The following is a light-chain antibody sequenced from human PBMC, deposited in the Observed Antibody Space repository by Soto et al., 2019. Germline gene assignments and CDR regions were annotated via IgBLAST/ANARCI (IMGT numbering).Light chain of an antibody. J-gene: IGLJ2*01. CDR1: NIGAKV. CDR2: DDR. Sequence: SYELTQPPSVSVATGQTARITCGGNNIGAKVVHWYQQKKPGQAAVLVVFDDRARPSTIPERFSGSNSGNTATLTISRVEAGDEADYYCQVWHSTSVRVFGGGTKLTVL. V-gene: IGLV3-21*02. CDR3: QVWHSTSVRV.